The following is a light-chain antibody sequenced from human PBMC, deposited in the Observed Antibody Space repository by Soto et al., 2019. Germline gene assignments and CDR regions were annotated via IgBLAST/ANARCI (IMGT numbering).Light chain of an antibody. Sequence: IQMTQSPSSLSASVGDRVTITCRASQRISSHLNWYLQRPGKAPKLLIFTASSLQSGVPSRFSGSGSGTDFTLTISSLLPEDFATYYCQQSFTSPWTFGQGTKVDIK. V-gene: IGKV1-39*01. CDR2: TAS. CDR3: QQSFTSPWT. CDR1: QRISSH. J-gene: IGKJ1*01.